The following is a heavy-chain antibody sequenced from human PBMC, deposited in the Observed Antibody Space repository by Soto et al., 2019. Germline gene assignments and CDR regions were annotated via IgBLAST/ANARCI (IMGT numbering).Heavy chain of an antibody. J-gene: IGHJ4*02. V-gene: IGHV4-39*07. Sequence: PSETLSLTCSVSGGSISNSRDYWGWIRQPPGKGLEWIGEVNHSGSTNYNPSLKSRVTISVDTSKNQFSLKLSSVTAADTAVYCCARDLPVLLGATGHHNFDYWGQGTLVTVSS. CDR1: GGSISNSRDY. CDR2: VNHSGST. CDR3: ARDLPVLLGATGHHNFDY. D-gene: IGHD1-26*01.